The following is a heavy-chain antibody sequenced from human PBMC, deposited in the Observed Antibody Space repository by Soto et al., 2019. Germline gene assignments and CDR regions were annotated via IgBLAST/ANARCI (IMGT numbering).Heavy chain of an antibody. D-gene: IGHD5-18*01. CDR2: IIPVFGTT. CDR3: ARESYSYGAYGMDV. J-gene: IGHJ6*02. Sequence: SVKVSCKASGDSFGSYAVSWVRQAPGQGLEWMGAIIPVFGTTNYTQKFQGRVTITADDSTTTAYMELRSLRSDDTAVFYCARESYSYGAYGMDVWGQGTTVTVSS. CDR1: GDSFGSYA. V-gene: IGHV1-69*13.